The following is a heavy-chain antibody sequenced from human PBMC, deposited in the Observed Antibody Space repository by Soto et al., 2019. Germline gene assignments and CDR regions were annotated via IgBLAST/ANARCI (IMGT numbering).Heavy chain of an antibody. Sequence: PGGSLRLSCAASGFTFSSYGMHWVRQAPGKGLEWVAVIWYDGSNKYYADSVKGRFTISRDNSKNTLYLQMNSLRAEDTAVYYCARGMTTVTLSYYFDYWGQGTLVTVSS. CDR3: ARGMTTVTLSYYFDY. CDR2: IWYDGSNK. V-gene: IGHV3-33*01. J-gene: IGHJ4*02. D-gene: IGHD4-17*01. CDR1: GFTFSSYG.